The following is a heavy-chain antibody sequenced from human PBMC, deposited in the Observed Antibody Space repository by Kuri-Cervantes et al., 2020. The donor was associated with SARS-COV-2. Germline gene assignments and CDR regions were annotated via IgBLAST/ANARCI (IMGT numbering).Heavy chain of an antibody. J-gene: IGHJ6*03. CDR3: ARGGLGISNYYYYYMDV. CDR1: GYTLTDYY. V-gene: IGHV1-46*01. Sequence: ASVKVSCKASGYTLTDYYMHWVRQAPGQGLEWMGIINPSGGSTSYAQKFQGRVTMTRDTSTSTVYMELSSLRSEDTAVYYCARGGLGISNYYYYYMDVWGKGTTVTVSS. CDR2: INPSGGST. D-gene: IGHD7-27*01.